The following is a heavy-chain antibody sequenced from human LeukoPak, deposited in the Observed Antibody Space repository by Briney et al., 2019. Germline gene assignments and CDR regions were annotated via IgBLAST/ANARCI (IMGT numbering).Heavy chain of an antibody. CDR1: GFTFSSYW. CDR3: ARARYYGDSYVDY. D-gene: IGHD4-17*01. J-gene: IGHJ4*02. Sequence: GGSLRLSCAASGFTFSSYWMRWVRQAPGKGLVWVSRINSDGSSTSYADSVKGRFTISRDNAKNTLYLQMNSLRAEDTAVYYCARARYYGDSYVDYWGQGTLVTVSS. V-gene: IGHV3-74*01. CDR2: INSDGSST.